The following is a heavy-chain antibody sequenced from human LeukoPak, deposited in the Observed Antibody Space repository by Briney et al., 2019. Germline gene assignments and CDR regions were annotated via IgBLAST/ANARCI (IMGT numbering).Heavy chain of an antibody. CDR2: IDPNIGTT. CDR3: ARRYDSRGPVTFDF. V-gene: IGHV1-2*02. CDR1: GYTFTDHT. D-gene: IGHD3-22*01. J-gene: IGHJ3*01. Sequence: ASVKVSCEASGYTFTDHTIHWVRQAPGQGLEWMGWIDPNIGTTNYAKRFQGRLTVTRDTSINTAFMELSSLNPDDTAVFYCARRYDSRGPVTFDFWGQGTLVTVSS.